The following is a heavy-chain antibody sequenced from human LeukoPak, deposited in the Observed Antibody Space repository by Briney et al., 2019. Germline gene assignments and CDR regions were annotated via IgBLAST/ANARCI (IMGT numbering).Heavy chain of an antibody. CDR1: GFTFSSYS. CDR3: ARGYSSSWYEHFQH. D-gene: IGHD6-13*01. J-gene: IGHJ1*01. Sequence: GGSLRLSCAASGFTFSSYSMNWVRQAPGKGLEWVSSISSSSSVIYYADSVKGRFTISRDNAKNSLYLQMNSLRAEDTAVYYCARGYSSSWYEHFQHWGQGTLVTVSS. CDR2: ISSSSSVI. V-gene: IGHV3-21*01.